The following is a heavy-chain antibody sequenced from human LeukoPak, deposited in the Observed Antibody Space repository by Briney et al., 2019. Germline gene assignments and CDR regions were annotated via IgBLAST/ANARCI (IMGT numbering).Heavy chain of an antibody. V-gene: IGHV3-23*01. J-gene: IGHJ3*02. D-gene: IGHD5-24*01. CDR2: ISGSGGST. CDR3: AKDGSGDGYNFWWVDAFDI. CDR1: GFTYSSYA. Sequence: GGSLRLSCAASGFTYSSYAMSWVRQAPGKGLEWVSAISGSGGSTYYPDPVKGRFTISRDNSKNTLYQQMNSLRAEDTAVYYCAKDGSGDGYNFWWVDAFDIWGQGTMVTVSS.